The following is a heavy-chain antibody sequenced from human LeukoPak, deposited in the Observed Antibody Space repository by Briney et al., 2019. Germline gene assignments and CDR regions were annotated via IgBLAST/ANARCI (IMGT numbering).Heavy chain of an antibody. Sequence: PSETLSLTCAVYGGSFSGYYWSWIRQPPGKGLEWIGEINHSGSTNYNPSLKSRVTISVDTSKNQFSLRLSSVTAADTAVYYCARGLRYSRLWGQGTLVSVSS. J-gene: IGHJ4*02. CDR1: GGSFSGYY. V-gene: IGHV4-34*01. CDR2: INHSGST. D-gene: IGHD6-13*01. CDR3: ARGLRYSRL.